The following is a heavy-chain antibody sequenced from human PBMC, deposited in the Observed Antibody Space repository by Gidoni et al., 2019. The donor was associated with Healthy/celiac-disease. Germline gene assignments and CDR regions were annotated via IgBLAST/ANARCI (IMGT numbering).Heavy chain of an antibody. CDR1: GFTFSSYG. CDR2: ISYDGSNK. D-gene: IGHD3-22*01. V-gene: IGHV3-30*18. Sequence: QVQLVAAGGAVVQLGWSLRLSCAPSGFTFSSYGMHWSRQAPGKGLEWVAVISYDGSNKYYADSVKGRFTISRDNSKNTLYLQMNSLRAEDTAVYYCANGVDYDTRKDCWGEGTLVTVSA. CDR3: ANGVDYDTRKDC. J-gene: IGHJ4*02.